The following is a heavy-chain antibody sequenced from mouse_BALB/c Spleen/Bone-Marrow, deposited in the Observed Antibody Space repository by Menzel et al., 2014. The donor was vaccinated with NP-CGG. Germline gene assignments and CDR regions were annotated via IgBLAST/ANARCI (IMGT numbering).Heavy chain of an antibody. D-gene: IGHD4-1*01. CDR3: ARKENWAYAMDY. Sequence: QVQLQQPGPELVKPGASVKMSCKASGYTFTSYYIHWVKQRPGQGLEWIGWIYPGDGSTKYNEKFKGKTTLTADKSSSTAYMLLSSLTSEDSAICFCARKENWAYAMDYWGQGTSVTVSS. J-gene: IGHJ4*01. V-gene: IGHV1S56*01. CDR2: IYPGDGST. CDR1: GYTFTSYY.